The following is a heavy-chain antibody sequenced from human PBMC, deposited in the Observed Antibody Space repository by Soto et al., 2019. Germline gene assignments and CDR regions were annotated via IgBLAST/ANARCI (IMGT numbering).Heavy chain of an antibody. CDR2: INAANGNT. Sequence: QAHIVHSGVEVNKPGAAVKIACKDAGYTLTKYITHWVRPAPGQRLAWVGWINAANGNTKYSQKFQGRVTITRDTSSTTVYMDLSRLKSETTAVYYCAKEPAVAGMLALDFGGQGTLVTVSS. CDR1: GYTLTKYI. V-gene: IGHV1-3*01. CDR3: AKEPAVAGMLALDF. J-gene: IGHJ4*02. D-gene: IGHD6-19*01.